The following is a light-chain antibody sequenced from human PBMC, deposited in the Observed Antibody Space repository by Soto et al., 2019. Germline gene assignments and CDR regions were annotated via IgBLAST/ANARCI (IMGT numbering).Light chain of an antibody. Sequence: EIVLTQSPGTLSLSPGERATLSCRASQSVSSNLAWYQQKPGQAPRLLIYGASTRATGIPARFSGSWSGTDFTLTIDRLEPEDFAVVYCQQYGSPITFGQGTRLEIK. CDR2: GAS. V-gene: IGKV3-20*01. CDR3: QQYGSPIT. J-gene: IGKJ5*01. CDR1: QSVSSN.